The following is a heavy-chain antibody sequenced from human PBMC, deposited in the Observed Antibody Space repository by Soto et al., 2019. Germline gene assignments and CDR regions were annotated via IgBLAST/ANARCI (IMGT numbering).Heavy chain of an antibody. CDR2: IYYSGST. CDR1: GGSISSYY. V-gene: IGHV4-59*01. Sequence: SETLSLTCTVSGGSISSYYWSWIRQPPGKGLECIGYIYYSGSTNYNPSLKSRVTISVDTSKNLFSLKLSSVTAADTAVYYCARDLPGREGYVNDAFDIWGQGTMVTVSS. J-gene: IGHJ3*02. CDR3: ARDLPGREGYVNDAFDI. D-gene: IGHD5-12*01.